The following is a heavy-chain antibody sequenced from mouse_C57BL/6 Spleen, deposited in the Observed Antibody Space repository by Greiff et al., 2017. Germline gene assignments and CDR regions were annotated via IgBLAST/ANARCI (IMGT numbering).Heavy chain of an antibody. CDR2: INYDGSSS. Sequence: EVQLVASEGGLVQPGRSMKLSCTASGFTFSDYYMAWVRQVPEKGLEWVANINYDGSSSYYLDSLKSRFIISSDNAQNILYLQMSSLKSEDTATYYCSREYYGSSYGAMDYWGQGTSVTVSS. CDR3: SREYYGSSYGAMDY. V-gene: IGHV5-16*01. D-gene: IGHD1-1*01. J-gene: IGHJ4*01. CDR1: GFTFSDYY.